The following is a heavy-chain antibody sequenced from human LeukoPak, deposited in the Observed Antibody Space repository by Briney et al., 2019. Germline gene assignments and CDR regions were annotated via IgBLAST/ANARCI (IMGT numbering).Heavy chain of an antibody. CDR1: GGSISSYY. CDR2: IYYSGST. D-gene: IGHD3-22*01. J-gene: IGHJ4*02. Sequence: SETLSLTCTVSGGSISSYYWSWIRQPPGKGLEWIGYIYYSGSTNYNPSLKSRVTISVDTSKNQFSLKLSSVTAADTAVYYCARARDYDSSGYVNWGQGTLVTVSS. CDR3: ARARDYDSSGYVN. V-gene: IGHV4-59*01.